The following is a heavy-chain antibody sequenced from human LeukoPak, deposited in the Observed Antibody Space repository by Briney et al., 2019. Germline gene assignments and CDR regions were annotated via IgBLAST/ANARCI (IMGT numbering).Heavy chain of an antibody. CDR1: GFTFSGYA. V-gene: IGHV3-23*01. CDR2: ITGSGGST. D-gene: IGHD6-13*01. Sequence: GGSLRLSCAASGFTFSGYAMSWVRQAPGKGLEWVSAITGSGGSTYYADSVKGRFTISRDNSKNSLYLQMNSLRAEDTAVYYCARELAAAISNYFDYWGQGTLVTVSS. CDR3: ARELAAAISNYFDY. J-gene: IGHJ4*02.